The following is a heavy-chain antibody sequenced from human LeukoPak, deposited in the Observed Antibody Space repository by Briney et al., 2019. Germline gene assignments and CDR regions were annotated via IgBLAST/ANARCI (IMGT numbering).Heavy chain of an antibody. Sequence: PSETLSLTCAVYGGSFSGYYWSWIRQPPGKGLEWIGEINHSGSTNYNPSLKSRVTISVDTSKNQFSLKLSSVTAADTAVYYCARDFDLDTAVHAFDIWGQGTMVTVSS. V-gene: IGHV4-34*01. CDR3: ARDFDLDTAVHAFDI. CDR2: INHSGST. J-gene: IGHJ3*02. CDR1: GGSFSGYY. D-gene: IGHD5-18*01.